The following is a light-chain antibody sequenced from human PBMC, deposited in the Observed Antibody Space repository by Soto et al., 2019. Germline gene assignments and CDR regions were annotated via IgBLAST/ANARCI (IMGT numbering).Light chain of an antibody. CDR1: QSVASGS. Sequence: EIVLTQSPGTLSLSPGERATLSCRASQSVASGSLAWYQQNPGQAPRLLIYGASSRATGIPDRFSGSGSGTDFTLTISRLEPEDFAVYYCQQYGSSPRLTFGGGTKVEIK. CDR3: QQYGSSPRLT. J-gene: IGKJ4*01. CDR2: GAS. V-gene: IGKV3-20*01.